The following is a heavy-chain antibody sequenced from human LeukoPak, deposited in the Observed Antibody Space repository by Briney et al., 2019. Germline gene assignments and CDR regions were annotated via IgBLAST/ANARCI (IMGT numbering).Heavy chain of an antibody. Sequence: GASVKVSCKASGGTFSSYAISWVRQAPGQGLEWMGRIIPILGIANYAQKFQGRVTITADKSTSTAYMELSSLRSEDTAVYYCARETGYSGYDPTYSPHNWFDPWGQGTLVTVSS. CDR1: GGTFSSYA. D-gene: IGHD5-12*01. CDR2: IIPILGIA. J-gene: IGHJ5*02. CDR3: ARETGYSGYDPTYSPHNWFDP. V-gene: IGHV1-69*04.